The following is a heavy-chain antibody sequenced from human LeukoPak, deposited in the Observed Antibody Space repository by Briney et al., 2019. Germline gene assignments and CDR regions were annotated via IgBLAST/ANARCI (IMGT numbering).Heavy chain of an antibody. D-gene: IGHD4/OR15-4a*01. CDR2: IYYSGST. Sequence: SETLSLTCTVSGGSISSYYWSWIRQPPGKGLEWIGYIYYSGSTNYNPSLKSRVTISVDTSKNQFSLKLSSVTAADTAVYYCARERCSSYDAFDIWGQGTMVTVSS. CDR1: GGSISSYY. V-gene: IGHV4-59*01. J-gene: IGHJ3*02. CDR3: ARERCSSYDAFDI.